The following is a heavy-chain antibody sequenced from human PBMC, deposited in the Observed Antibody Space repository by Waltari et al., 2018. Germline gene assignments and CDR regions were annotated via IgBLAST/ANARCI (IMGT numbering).Heavy chain of an antibody. Sequence: EVNLVESGGALVQQGGSLRLSCEASGFSLSDYSMHWVRQAPGKGLEWVSYISSKRGNIDYADSVRGRFTISRDNVENSLHLQMDSLRVEDTAVYYCARGLPGYYFDYWGQGTLVTVSS. J-gene: IGHJ4*02. CDR3: ARGLPGYYFDY. CDR1: GFSLSDYS. V-gene: IGHV3-48*01. CDR2: ISSKRGNI.